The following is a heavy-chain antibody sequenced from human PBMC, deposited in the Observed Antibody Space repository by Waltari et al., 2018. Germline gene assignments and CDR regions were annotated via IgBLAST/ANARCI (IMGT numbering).Heavy chain of an antibody. J-gene: IGHJ2*01. V-gene: IGHV4-38-2*01. CDR3: ARPAVDILTGYPWYFDL. Sequence: QVQLQESGPGLVKPSETLSLTCAVSGYSISSGYYWGWIRQPPGKGLEWIGSIYHSGSTYYNPSLKSRVTISVDTSKNQFSLKLSSVTAADTAVYYCARPAVDILTGYPWYFDLWGRGTLVTVSS. D-gene: IGHD3-9*01. CDR2: IYHSGST. CDR1: GYSISSGYY.